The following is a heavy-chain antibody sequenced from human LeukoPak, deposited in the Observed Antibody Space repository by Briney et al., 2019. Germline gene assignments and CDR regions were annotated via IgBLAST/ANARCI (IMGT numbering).Heavy chain of an antibody. Sequence: GGSLRLSCAASGFTFSSYWMSWVRQAPGKGLEWVANIKQDGSEKYYVDSVKGRFTIPRDNAKNSLYLQMNSLRAEDTAVYYCARAPHLAYDILTGYYYFDYWGQGTLVTVSS. V-gene: IGHV3-7*01. D-gene: IGHD3-9*01. CDR2: IKQDGSEK. CDR3: ARAPHLAYDILTGYYYFDY. J-gene: IGHJ4*02. CDR1: GFTFSSYW.